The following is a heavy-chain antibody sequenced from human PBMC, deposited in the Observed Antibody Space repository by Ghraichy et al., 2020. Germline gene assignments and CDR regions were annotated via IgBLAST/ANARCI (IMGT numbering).Heavy chain of an antibody. J-gene: IGHJ4*02. V-gene: IGHV3-7*02. D-gene: IGHD3-10*01. CDR3: ARRVYYYGSGNFDY. Sequence: ETLSLTCAASGFTFSSYWMSWVRQAPGKGLEWVANIKQDGSEKYYVDSVKGRFTISRDNAKNSLYLQMNSLRAEDTAVYYCARRVYYYGSGNFDYWGQGTLVTVSS. CDR1: GFTFSSYW. CDR2: IKQDGSEK.